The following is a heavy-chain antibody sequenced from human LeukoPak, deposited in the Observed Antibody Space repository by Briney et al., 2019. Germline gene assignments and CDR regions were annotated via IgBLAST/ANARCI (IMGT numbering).Heavy chain of an antibody. Sequence: PSETLSLTCAVSGDSIDSGTYYWGWIRQPPGKGLEWIGSIHYSGNTYYNSSLKSRVSISADMSKNQFSVMLTSVTSADTAVYYCARHGEYGGNPTFDYWGQGTLVTVSS. CDR1: GDSIDSGTYY. D-gene: IGHD4-23*01. V-gene: IGHV4-39*01. J-gene: IGHJ4*02. CDR2: IHYSGNT. CDR3: ARHGEYGGNPTFDY.